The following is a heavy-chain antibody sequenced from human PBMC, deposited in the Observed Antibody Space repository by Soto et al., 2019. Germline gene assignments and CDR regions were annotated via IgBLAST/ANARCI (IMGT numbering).Heavy chain of an antibody. V-gene: IGHV3-53*01. CDR2: IYSGGYT. J-gene: IGHJ4*02. CDR1: GFTVSNNY. D-gene: IGHD3-10*01. CDR3: AKPPGGGGY. Sequence: EVQLVESGGGLIQPGGSLRLSCAVSGFTVSNNYMSWVRQAPGKGLEGVSVIYSGGYTAYGDSVKGRFTISRDNSKNTLFLKKNTLGPEAPAVFYCAKPPGGGGYWGQGTLVTVSS.